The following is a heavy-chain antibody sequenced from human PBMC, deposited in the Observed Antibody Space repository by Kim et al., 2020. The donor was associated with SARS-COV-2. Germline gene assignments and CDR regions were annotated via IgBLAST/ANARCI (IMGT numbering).Heavy chain of an antibody. J-gene: IGHJ4*02. CDR1: GGSISSSNW. D-gene: IGHD3-3*01. CDR3: ARATSFINYEFPY. Sequence: SETLSLTCAVSGGSISSSNWWSWVRQPPGKGLEWIGEIYHSGSTNYNPSLKSRVTISVDKSKNQFSLKLSSVTAADTAVYYCARATSFINYEFPYWGQGTLVTVSS. V-gene: IGHV4-4*02. CDR2: IYHSGST.